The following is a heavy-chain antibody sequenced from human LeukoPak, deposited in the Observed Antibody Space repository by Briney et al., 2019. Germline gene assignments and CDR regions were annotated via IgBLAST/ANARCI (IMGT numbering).Heavy chain of an antibody. CDR2: ISSSGSTI. V-gene: IGHV3-48*03. J-gene: IGHJ3*02. Sequence: GESLKISCAASGFTFSSYEMNWVRQAPGKGLEWVSYISSSGSTIYYADSVKGRFTISRDNAKNSPYLQMNSLRAEDTAVHYCAREPRRRIAVAGTSDAFDIWGQGTMVTVSS. CDR1: GFTFSSYE. CDR3: AREPRRRIAVAGTSDAFDI. D-gene: IGHD6-19*01.